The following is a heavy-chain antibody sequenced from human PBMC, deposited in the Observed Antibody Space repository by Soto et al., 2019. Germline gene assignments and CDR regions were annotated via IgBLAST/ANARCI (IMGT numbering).Heavy chain of an antibody. Sequence: ASVKVSCKASGYTFSSHAMHWMRQAPGQRLEWMGWINAGNGNTKYSQNFQGRVAITRDTSASTAYMELRSLRSEDTAVYYCARDGARITVFGVVYYFDYWGQGTLVTVSS. J-gene: IGHJ4*02. V-gene: IGHV1-3*01. D-gene: IGHD3-3*01. CDR3: ARDGARITVFGVVYYFDY. CDR1: GYTFSSHA. CDR2: INAGNGNT.